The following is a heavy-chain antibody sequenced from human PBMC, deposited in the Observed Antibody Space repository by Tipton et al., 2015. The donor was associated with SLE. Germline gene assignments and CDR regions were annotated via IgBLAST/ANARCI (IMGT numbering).Heavy chain of an antibody. J-gene: IGHJ4*01. CDR3: ARGAKERITLVRVRPYYFDY. CDR1: GASISTKYYY. CDR2: IYYSGST. Sequence: TLSLTCTVSGASISTKYYYWGWIRQPPGKGLEWIGSIYYSGSTFYNPSLKSRVTISVDTSKNQLSLKLTSVTAADTSVYYCARGAKERITLVRVRPYYFDYWGQGSLVTVSS. V-gene: IGHV4-39*07. D-gene: IGHD3-10*01.